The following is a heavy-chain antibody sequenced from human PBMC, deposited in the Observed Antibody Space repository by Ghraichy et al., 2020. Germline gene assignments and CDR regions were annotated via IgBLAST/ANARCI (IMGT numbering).Heavy chain of an antibody. D-gene: IGHD5-24*01. CDR3: AADTPNYAPQIDY. J-gene: IGHJ4*02. CDR1: GFTFTNAW. Sequence: GGSLRLSCAASGFTFTNAWMSWVRQAPGKGLEWVGRIVSKTDGGTTDYAAPVKGRFTISRDDSKNTLYLQMNSLKTEDTAVYYCAADTPNYAPQIDYWGQGTLVTVSS. CDR2: IVSKTDGGTT. V-gene: IGHV3-15*04.